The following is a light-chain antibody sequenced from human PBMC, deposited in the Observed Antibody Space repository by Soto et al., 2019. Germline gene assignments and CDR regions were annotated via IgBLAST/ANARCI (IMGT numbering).Light chain of an antibody. V-gene: IGKV3-11*01. J-gene: IGKJ1*01. CDR1: QSVSNY. CDR3: VQRSTWPWT. CDR2: DTF. Sequence: IVLTQSPATLSFSPGARATLSCRAGQSVSNYLAWYQQKPGQSPRLLIYDTFNRATGIPARFSGSGSGTDFTLTISSLEPEDLAVYFCVQRSTWPWTSGQGTKVEIK.